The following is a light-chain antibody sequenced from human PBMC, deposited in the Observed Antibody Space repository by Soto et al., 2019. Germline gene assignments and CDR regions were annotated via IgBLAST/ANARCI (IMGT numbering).Light chain of an antibody. Sequence: QSVLTQPASVSVSPGQSITISCTGTSSDVCGYNYGSWYLQHPGNAPKLMIYEVSNRPSGVSNRFSGSKSGNTASLTISGLQAEDEADYYCSSYPSSSTYVFGTGIKLTVL. CDR1: SSDVCGYNY. J-gene: IGLJ1*01. V-gene: IGLV2-14*01. CDR3: SSYPSSSTYV. CDR2: EVS.